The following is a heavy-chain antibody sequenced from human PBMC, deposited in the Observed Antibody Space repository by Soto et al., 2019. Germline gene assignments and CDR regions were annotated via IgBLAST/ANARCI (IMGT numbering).Heavy chain of an antibody. J-gene: IGHJ3*02. CDR1: GFTFTNYA. V-gene: IGHV3-30-3*01. D-gene: IGHD7-27*01. CDR3: ARKGDPTNWGSGNDFDI. CDR2: ISYDGSHK. Sequence: QVQLVESGGGVVQPGRSLRLSCAASGFTFTNYAIHWVRQAPGKGLGWVAVISYDGSHKYYADSVKGRFTISRDNSKDTLYLQLNSLRVEDTAVYYCARKGDPTNWGSGNDFDIWGQGTMVTVSS.